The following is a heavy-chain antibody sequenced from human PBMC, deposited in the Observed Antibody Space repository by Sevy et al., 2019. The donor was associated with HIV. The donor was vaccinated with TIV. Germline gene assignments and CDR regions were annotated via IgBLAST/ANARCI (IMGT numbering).Heavy chain of an antibody. Sequence: GGSLRLSCAASGFTFSSYWMSWVRQAPGKGLEWVANIKQDGREKYYVDSVKGRFTISRDKAKNSLYLQMNSLRAEDTAVYYCARAPTEYGDYVRNGMDVWGQGTTVTVSS. CDR1: GFTFSSYW. CDR3: ARAPTEYGDYVRNGMDV. V-gene: IGHV3-7*01. CDR2: IKQDGREK. J-gene: IGHJ6*02. D-gene: IGHD4-17*01.